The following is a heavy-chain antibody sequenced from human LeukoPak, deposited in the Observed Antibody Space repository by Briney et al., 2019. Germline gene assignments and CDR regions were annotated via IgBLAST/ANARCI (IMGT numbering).Heavy chain of an antibody. CDR3: ARDPRDGYNCPFDY. CDR2: INPNNGDT. CDR1: RYIFTDYF. D-gene: IGHD5-24*01. Sequence: GASVKVSCKASRYIFTDYFIHWVRQAPGQGPEWMGWINPNNGDTNYAQNFQGRVTMTRDTSITTAYMELTSLKSDDTAVYYCARDPRDGYNCPFDYWGQGTLVTV. J-gene: IGHJ4*02. V-gene: IGHV1-2*02.